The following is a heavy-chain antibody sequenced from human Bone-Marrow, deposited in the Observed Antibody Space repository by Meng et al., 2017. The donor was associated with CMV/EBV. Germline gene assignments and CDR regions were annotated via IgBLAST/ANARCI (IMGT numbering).Heavy chain of an antibody. J-gene: IGHJ4*02. V-gene: IGHV3-64*02. Sequence: GASLKISCAASGSSFSSYAMHWGRQAPGKGLEYVSAISSNGGSTYYADSVKGRFTISRDNSKNTLYLQMGSLRAEDMAVYYCARTLQYGSGSYYNSRYYFDYWGQGKLVTVSS. CDR1: GSSFSSYA. CDR3: ARTLQYGSGSYYNSRYYFDY. D-gene: IGHD3-10*01. CDR2: ISSNGGST.